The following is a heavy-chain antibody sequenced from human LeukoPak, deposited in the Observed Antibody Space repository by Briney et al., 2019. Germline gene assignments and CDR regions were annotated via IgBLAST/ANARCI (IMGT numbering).Heavy chain of an antibody. Sequence: PGRSLRLSCAASGFTFSDYYMSWVRQAPGKGLEWVSYIIISGRTTYYADSVKGRFTVSRDNAKNSLYLQMNSLRGEYTAVYYCAKDRDSGTIPGGWGQGTLVTVSS. CDR1: GFTFSDYY. D-gene: IGHD1-26*01. J-gene: IGHJ4*02. V-gene: IGHV3-11*04. CDR2: IIISGRTT. CDR3: AKDRDSGTIPGG.